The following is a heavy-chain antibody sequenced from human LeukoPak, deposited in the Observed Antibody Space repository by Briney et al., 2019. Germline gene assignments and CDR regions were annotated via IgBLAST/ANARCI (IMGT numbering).Heavy chain of an antibody. V-gene: IGHV4-39*07. J-gene: IGHJ3*02. CDR3: ARGHNWLSYAFDI. CDR2: INHSGST. Sequence: SETLSLTCTVSGGSVSSGSYYWSWIRQPPGKGPEWIGEINHSGSTNYNPSLKSRVTISVDTSKNQFSLKLSSVTAADTAVYYCARGHNWLSYAFDIWGQGTMVTVSS. D-gene: IGHD3-9*01. CDR1: GGSVSSGSYY.